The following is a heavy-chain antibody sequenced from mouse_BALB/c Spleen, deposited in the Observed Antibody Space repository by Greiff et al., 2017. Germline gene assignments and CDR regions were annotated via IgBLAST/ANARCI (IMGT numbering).Heavy chain of an antibody. V-gene: IGHV1-67*01. D-gene: IGHD1-1*01. Sequence: VKLMESGPELVRPGVSVKISCKGSGYTFTDYAMHWVKQSHAKSLEWIGVISTYYGNTNYNQKFKGKATMTVDKSSSTAYMELARLTSEDSAIYYCARWYYYGSNYFDYWGQGTTLTVSS. CDR1: GYTFTDYA. J-gene: IGHJ2*01. CDR3: ARWYYYGSNYFDY. CDR2: ISTYYGNT.